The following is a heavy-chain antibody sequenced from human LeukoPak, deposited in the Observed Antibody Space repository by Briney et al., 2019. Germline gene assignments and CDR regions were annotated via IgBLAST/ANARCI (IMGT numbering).Heavy chain of an antibody. CDR2: ISAYNGNT. CDR1: GYTFTSYG. Sequence: ASVKVSCKASGYTFTSYGISWVRQAPGQGLEWMGWISAYNGNTNYAQKLQGRVTMTTDTSTSTAYMELRSLRSDDTAVYYCARDPGIVVVPAAKNWFDPWGQGTLVTVSS. D-gene: IGHD2-2*01. CDR3: ARDPGIVVVPAAKNWFDP. J-gene: IGHJ5*02. V-gene: IGHV1-18*01.